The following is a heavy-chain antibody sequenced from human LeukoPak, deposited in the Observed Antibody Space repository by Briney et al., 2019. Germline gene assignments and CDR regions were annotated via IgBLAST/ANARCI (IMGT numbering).Heavy chain of an antibody. CDR1: GFTFTSYW. Sequence: PGGSLRLSCAASGFTFTSYWMIWVRQAPGKGLEWVANIKQDGSEKYYVDSVKGRFTISRDNAKNSLYLQMNSLRAEDTAVYYCARGSDYGGKNFDYWGLGTLVTVSS. D-gene: IGHD4-23*01. CDR3: ARGSDYGGKNFDY. CDR2: IKQDGSEK. J-gene: IGHJ4*02. V-gene: IGHV3-7*01.